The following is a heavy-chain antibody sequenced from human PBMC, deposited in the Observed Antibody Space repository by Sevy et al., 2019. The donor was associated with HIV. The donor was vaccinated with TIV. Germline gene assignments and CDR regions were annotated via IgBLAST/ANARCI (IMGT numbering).Heavy chain of an antibody. CDR1: GFTFSSYN. V-gene: IGHV3-48*01. CDR3: ARDGGYSDYGMDV. CDR2: ISSGGHTI. D-gene: IGHD2-15*01. J-gene: IGHJ6*02. Sequence: GGSLRLSCAASGFTFSSYNMNWVRQAPGKGLEWISFISSGGHTIYYADSVKGRFTISRDSAKNSVYLQMNSLRVEDTAVYYCARDGGYSDYGMDVWGQGTTVTVSS.